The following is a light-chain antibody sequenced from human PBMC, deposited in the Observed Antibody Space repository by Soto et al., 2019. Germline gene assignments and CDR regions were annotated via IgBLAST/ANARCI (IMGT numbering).Light chain of an antibody. CDR3: QQYGSSSWT. J-gene: IGKJ1*01. CDR2: AAS. Sequence: EIVMTQSPATLSVSPGERATLSCRASQSVSTNLAWYQQKPGQAPRLLIYAASTRATGIPTRFSGSGSGTEFTLTISSLQSEDFAVYYCQQYGSSSWTFGQGTKVEIK. V-gene: IGKV3-15*01. CDR1: QSVSTN.